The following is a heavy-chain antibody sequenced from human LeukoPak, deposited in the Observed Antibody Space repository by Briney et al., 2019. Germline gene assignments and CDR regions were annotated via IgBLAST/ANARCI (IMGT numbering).Heavy chain of an antibody. D-gene: IGHD2-2*01. CDR3: ARRLTQYDCFDP. Sequence: SQTLSLTCAIFGDSVSSNSVTWNWIRQSPSRGREWLGRTYYRSTWYNDYAVSVRGRITVNPDTSKNQFSLHLNSVTPEDTAVYYCARRLTQYDCFDPWGQGILVTVSS. V-gene: IGHV6-1*01. CDR1: GDSVSSNSVT. CDR2: TYYRSTWYN. J-gene: IGHJ5*02.